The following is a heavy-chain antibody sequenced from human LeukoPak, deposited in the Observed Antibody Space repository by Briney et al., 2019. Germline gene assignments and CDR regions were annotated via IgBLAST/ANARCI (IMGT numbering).Heavy chain of an antibody. CDR2: ISSSGSIM. V-gene: IGHV3-48*04. CDR1: GFTFSSYS. D-gene: IGHD6-19*01. Sequence: PGGSLRLSCTASGFTFSSYSMNWVRQAPGKGLEWVSYISSSGSIMYYADSVEGRFTISRDNAKNSLYLQMNSLRAEDTAVYYCARDEQSDYWGQGTLVTVSS. J-gene: IGHJ4*02. CDR3: ARDEQSDY.